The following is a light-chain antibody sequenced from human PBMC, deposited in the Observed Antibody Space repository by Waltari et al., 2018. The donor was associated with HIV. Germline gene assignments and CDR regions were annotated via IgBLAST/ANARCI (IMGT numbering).Light chain of an antibody. Sequence: VVTQEPSLTVSPGGTVTLTCTSSTGAVTSSSYASWFQQRPGQAPRPPIYSADKRHSWTPDHFSGSLLGAKAALTLFGAQPEDEADYFCLLYYGGRQPTWVFGGGTKLTV. CDR1: TGAVTSSSY. CDR3: LLYYGGRQPTWV. V-gene: IGLV7-43*01. CDR2: SAD. J-gene: IGLJ3*02.